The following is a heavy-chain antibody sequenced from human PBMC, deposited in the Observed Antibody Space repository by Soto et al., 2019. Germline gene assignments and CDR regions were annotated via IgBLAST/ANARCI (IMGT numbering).Heavy chain of an antibody. CDR3: ARDPGLPIVATDAGVRAAYFDY. J-gene: IGHJ4*02. CDR2: ISSSSSYI. V-gene: IGHV3-21*01. CDR1: GFTFSSYS. Sequence: GGSLRLSCAASGFTFSSYSMNWVRQAPGKGLEWVSSISSSSSYIYYADSVKGRFTISRDNAKNSLYLQMNSLRAEDTAVYYCARDPGLPIVATDAGVRAAYFDYWGQGTLVTVSS. D-gene: IGHD5-12*01.